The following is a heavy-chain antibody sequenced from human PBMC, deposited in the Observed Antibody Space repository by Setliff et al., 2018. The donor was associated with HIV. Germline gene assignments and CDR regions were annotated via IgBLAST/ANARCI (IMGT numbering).Heavy chain of an antibody. CDR2: ISPNSGST. J-gene: IGHJ5*02. CDR3: ARGAERLLWSGITRFDP. V-gene: IGHV1-2*02. Sequence: ASVKVSCKASGYTFTGYFLHWVRQAPGQGLEYMGWISPNSGSTNYAQKFQGRVTITRDTSINTAYMELTSLKSDDTAVYYWARGAERLLWSGITRFDPWGQGTLVTVSS. CDR1: GYTFTGYF. D-gene: IGHD3-10*01.